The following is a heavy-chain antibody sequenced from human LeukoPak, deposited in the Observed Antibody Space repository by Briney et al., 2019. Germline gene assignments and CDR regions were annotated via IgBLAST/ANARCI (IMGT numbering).Heavy chain of an antibody. J-gene: IGHJ4*02. V-gene: IGHV4-59*08. CDR2: IHCSGSA. CDR1: GGSVSTSY. CDR3: ARRSNVDTAFDS. Sequence: SETLSLTCAVSGGSVSTSYWSWIRQSPGKGLEWIGCIHCSGSASYNPSLKTRVTMSVDRSKNQFSLKLNSVTAADTAVYYCARRSNVDTAFDSWGQGTLVTVSS. D-gene: IGHD5-18*01.